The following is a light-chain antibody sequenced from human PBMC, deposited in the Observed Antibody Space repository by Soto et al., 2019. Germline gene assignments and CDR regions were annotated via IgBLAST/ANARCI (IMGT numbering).Light chain of an antibody. CDR1: QSISIY. CDR2: GAS. V-gene: IGKV1-39*01. Sequence: DIQMTQSPSSLSASIGDRVTITCRASQSISIYLNWYQQRPGKAPKVLIFGASSLQSGVPSRFSGSGSGTDFTLTISSLQPDDFATYYCQQCSDTPWTFGQGTKVEIK. J-gene: IGKJ1*01. CDR3: QQCSDTPWT.